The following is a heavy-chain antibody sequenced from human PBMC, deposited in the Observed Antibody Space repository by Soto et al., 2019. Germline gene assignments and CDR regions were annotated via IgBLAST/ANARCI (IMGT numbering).Heavy chain of an antibody. CDR1: VYTWTSYG. Sequence: SVKVCCEASVYTWTSYGIRWVRQAPGQGLEWMGWISAYNGNTNYAQKLQGRVTMTTDTSTSTAYMELRSLRSDDTAVYYCARDDYAFCSGYHYYFDYWGQGSLVTVSS. CDR2: ISAYNGNT. V-gene: IGHV1-18*01. CDR3: ARDDYAFCSGYHYYFDY. D-gene: IGHD3-3*01. J-gene: IGHJ4*02.